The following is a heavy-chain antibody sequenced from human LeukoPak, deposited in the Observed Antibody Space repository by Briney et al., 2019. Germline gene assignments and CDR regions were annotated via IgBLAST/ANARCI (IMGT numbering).Heavy chain of an antibody. CDR1: GYTFTSYY. Sequence: ASVKVSCKASGYTFTSYYMHWVRQAPGQGLEWMGIINPSGGSTSYAQKFQGRVTMTRDTSTSTVYMELSSLRSEDTAVYYCASSRVGATVGDYWGQGTLVIVSS. J-gene: IGHJ4*02. CDR2: INPSGGST. V-gene: IGHV1-46*01. CDR3: ASSRVGATVGDY. D-gene: IGHD1-26*01.